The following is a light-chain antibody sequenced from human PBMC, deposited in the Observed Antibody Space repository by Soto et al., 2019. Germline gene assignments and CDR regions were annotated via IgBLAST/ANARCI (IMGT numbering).Light chain of an antibody. V-gene: IGKV2-28*01. CDR2: LAS. J-gene: IGKJ1*01. CDR3: MQALQTWT. Sequence: DIVMTQSPLYLPVTPGEPASISCRSSQSLLHSNGYNYLDWYVLKPGQSPQLLIYLASYRASGVPDRFSGSASGTDFTLKISRVEAEDVGLYYCMQALQTWTFGQGTKVDIK. CDR1: QSLLHSNGYNY.